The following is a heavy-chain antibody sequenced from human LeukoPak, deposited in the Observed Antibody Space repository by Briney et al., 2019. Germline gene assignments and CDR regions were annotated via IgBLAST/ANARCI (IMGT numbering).Heavy chain of an antibody. V-gene: IGHV1-69*04. Sequence: SVKVSXKASGGTFRSYTISWVRQAPGQGLEWMGRFIPILGIANYAQKFQGRVTITADKSTSTAYMELSSLRSEDTAVYYCARDQDYYDSSGYPYYFDYWGQGTLVTVSS. J-gene: IGHJ4*02. CDR1: GGTFRSYT. D-gene: IGHD3-22*01. CDR3: ARDQDYYDSSGYPYYFDY. CDR2: FIPILGIA.